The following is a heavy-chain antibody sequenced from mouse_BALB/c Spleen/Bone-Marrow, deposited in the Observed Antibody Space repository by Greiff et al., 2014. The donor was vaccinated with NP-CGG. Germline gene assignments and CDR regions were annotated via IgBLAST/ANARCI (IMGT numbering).Heavy chain of an antibody. CDR1: GCTFTDYY. CDR3: ARREYGNGGFAY. J-gene: IGHJ3*01. D-gene: IGHD2-10*02. V-gene: IGHV1-77*01. CDR2: IYPGSGNT. Sequence: VQLQQSGAELARPGASVKLSCKASGCTFTDYYINWVKQRTGQGLEWIGEIYPGSGNTYYNEKFKGKATLTADKSSSTAYMQLSSLTSEDSAVYFCARREYGNGGFAYWGQGTLVTVSA.